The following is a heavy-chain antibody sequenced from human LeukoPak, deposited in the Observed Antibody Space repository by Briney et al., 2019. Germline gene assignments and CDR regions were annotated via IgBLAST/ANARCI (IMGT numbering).Heavy chain of an antibody. D-gene: IGHD3-3*01. CDR2: IYTSGST. CDR3: ASTYDFWSGYYTETDYFDY. V-gene: IGHV4-61*02. Sequence: SETLSLTCTVSGGSISSGSYYWSWIRQPAGKGLEWIGRIYTSGSTNYNPSLKSRATISVDTSKNQFSLKLSSVTAADTAVYYCASTYDFWSGYYTETDYFDYWGQGTLVTVSS. CDR1: GGSISSGSYY. J-gene: IGHJ4*02.